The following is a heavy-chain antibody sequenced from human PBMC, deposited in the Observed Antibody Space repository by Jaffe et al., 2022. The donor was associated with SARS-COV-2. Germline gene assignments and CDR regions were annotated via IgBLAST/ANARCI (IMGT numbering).Heavy chain of an antibody. V-gene: IGHV3-23*01. CDR3: AKGSWQWVVRGAFDI. D-gene: IGHD6-19*01. CDR1: GFTFSSYA. Sequence: EVQLLESGGGLVQPGGSLRLSCTTSGFTFSSYAMSWVRQAPGKGPEWVSGISGSGFSTYADSVKGRFTISRDNSKNTLYLQMNSLRAEDTALYYCAKGSWQWVVRGAFDIWGQGTMVTISS. J-gene: IGHJ3*02. CDR2: ISGSGFST.